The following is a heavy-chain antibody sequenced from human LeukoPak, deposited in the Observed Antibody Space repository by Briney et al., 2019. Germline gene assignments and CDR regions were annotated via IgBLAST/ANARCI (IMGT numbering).Heavy chain of an antibody. CDR3: TTASYYDILTGFLT. D-gene: IGHD3-9*01. V-gene: IGHV3-15*01. J-gene: IGHJ4*02. Sequence: GGSLRLSCAVSGFTFTDAWMTWIRQGPGKGLEWVGRIKREADGGTADYAAPVNGRFTISRDDSKNTLYLQLNSLKTEDTGVYYCTTASYYDILTGFLTWGQGTLVTVSS. CDR2: IKREADGGTA. CDR1: GFTFTDAW.